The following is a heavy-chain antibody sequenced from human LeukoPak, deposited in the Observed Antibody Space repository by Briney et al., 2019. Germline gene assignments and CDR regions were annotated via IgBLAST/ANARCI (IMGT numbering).Heavy chain of an antibody. V-gene: IGHV3-23*01. D-gene: IGHD3-16*01. Sequence: GGSLRLSCAASGFTFSSYAMSWVRQAPGKGLEWVSAISGSGGSTYYADSVKGRFTISRDNSKNTLYLQMNSLRAEDTAVFYCAGSYVSRSFDYWGQGTLVTVSS. CDR2: ISGSGGST. CDR3: AGSYVSRSFDY. CDR1: GFTFSSYA. J-gene: IGHJ4*02.